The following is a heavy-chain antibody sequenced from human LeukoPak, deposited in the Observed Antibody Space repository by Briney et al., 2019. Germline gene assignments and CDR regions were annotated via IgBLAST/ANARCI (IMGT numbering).Heavy chain of an antibody. J-gene: IGHJ4*02. Sequence: GGSLRLSCAASGFTFSSYAMSWVRQAPGQGLEWVSAISGSGGSTYYADSVRGRFTISRDNSKNTLYLQMNSLRAEDTAVYYCAKQRSEGIVVVPAATGYWGQGTLVTVSS. CDR1: GFTFSSYA. CDR2: ISGSGGST. D-gene: IGHD2-2*01. CDR3: AKQRSEGIVVVPAATGY. V-gene: IGHV3-23*01.